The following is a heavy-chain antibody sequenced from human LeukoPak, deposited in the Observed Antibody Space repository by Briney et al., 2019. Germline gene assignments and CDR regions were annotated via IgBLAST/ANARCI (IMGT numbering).Heavy chain of an antibody. CDR2: IYTSGNT. CDR1: GGSISSGSYY. V-gene: IGHV4-61*02. CDR3: AREGLNMVRGVIPKEAWGWFDP. D-gene: IGHD3-10*01. J-gene: IGHJ5*02. Sequence: NPSETLSLTCTVSGGSISSGSYYWNWIRQPAGKGLEWIGRIYTSGNTNYNPSLKSRVTISVDTSKNQFSLKLSSMTAADTAVYYCAREGLNMVRGVIPKEAWGWFDPWGQGTLVTVSS.